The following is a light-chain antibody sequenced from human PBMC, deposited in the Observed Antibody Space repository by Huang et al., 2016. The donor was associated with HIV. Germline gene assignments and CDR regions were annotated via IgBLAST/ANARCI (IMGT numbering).Light chain of an antibody. CDR1: QCLLNSNGYNY. J-gene: IGKJ1*01. Sequence: DIVMTQSPLSLPVTPGEPASISCRSSQCLLNSNGYNYLDWYLQKPGQSPQLLIYLGSYRASGVPDRFSGSGSGTDFTLNITRMEAEDVGVYYCMQALQTPPTFGQGTKVEIK. CDR3: MQALQTPPT. CDR2: LGS. V-gene: IGKV2-28*01.